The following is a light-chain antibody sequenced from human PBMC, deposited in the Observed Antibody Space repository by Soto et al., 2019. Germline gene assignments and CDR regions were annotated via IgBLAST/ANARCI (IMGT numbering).Light chain of an antibody. CDR1: SSDVGSYNR. CDR3: SSYTSSRAYV. J-gene: IGLJ1*01. CDR2: EVT. Sequence: QSVLTQPPSVSGSPGQSVTISCTGTSSDVGSYNRVSWYQQPPGTAPKVIIYEVTNRPSGVPDRFSGSKSGNTASLTISGLQAEDEADYYCSSYTSSRAYVFGIGTKVTVL. V-gene: IGLV2-18*02.